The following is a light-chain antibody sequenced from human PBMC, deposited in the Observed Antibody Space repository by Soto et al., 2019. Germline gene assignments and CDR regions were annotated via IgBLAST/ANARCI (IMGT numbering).Light chain of an antibody. J-gene: IGLJ1*01. Sequence: QSALTQPASVSGSPGQSITISCTGSSSDVCDYNYVAWYQQHPDKAPKLMIFDVNSRPSGVSNRFSGSKSGSTASLTISGLQAEDEADYFCSSYSSSGTLYVFGTGTKLTVL. CDR2: DVN. CDR1: SSDVCDYNY. CDR3: SSYSSSGTLYV. V-gene: IGLV2-14*03.